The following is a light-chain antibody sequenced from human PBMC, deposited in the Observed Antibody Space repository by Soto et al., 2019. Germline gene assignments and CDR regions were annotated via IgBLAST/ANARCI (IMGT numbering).Light chain of an antibody. CDR3: QQYNSYSPYI. Sequence: DTQMTQSPSTLSAFVGDRVTITCRASQSMRGSLAWYQQKPGKAPKLLIYDASYLEGGVTSRFSGSGSGTEFTLTISSLHPDYFATYYCQQYNSYSPYICGQGPKLEIK. CDR1: QSMRGS. V-gene: IGKV1-5*01. J-gene: IGKJ2*01. CDR2: DAS.